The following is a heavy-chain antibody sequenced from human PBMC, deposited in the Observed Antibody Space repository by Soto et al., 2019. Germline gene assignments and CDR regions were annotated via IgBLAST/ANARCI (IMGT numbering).Heavy chain of an antibody. Sequence: PGGSLRLSCAASGFPGRNNYMSWVRQATGKGLEWVSIIYSTGNTYYADSVKGRFTISRDNSKNTLYLQMNSLRAEDTAVYYCARESRGYSYGYFDYWGQGTLVTVSS. CDR2: IYSTGNT. CDR3: ARESRGYSYGYFDY. V-gene: IGHV3-53*01. J-gene: IGHJ4*02. CDR1: GFPGRNNY. D-gene: IGHD5-18*01.